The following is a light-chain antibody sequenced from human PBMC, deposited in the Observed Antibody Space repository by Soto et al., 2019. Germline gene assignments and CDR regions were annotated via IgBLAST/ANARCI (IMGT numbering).Light chain of an antibody. CDR1: SSDVGAHNY. CDR2: DVN. CDR3: GSYGVISV. J-gene: IGLJ1*01. V-gene: IGLV2-11*01. Sequence: QSALTQPRSVSGSPGQSVTISCTGTSSDVGAHNYVSWYQQHPGKAPKLMIYDVNKRPSGVPDRFSGSKSGNTASLTISGLQADDKADYYCGSYGVISVFGTGTKVTVL.